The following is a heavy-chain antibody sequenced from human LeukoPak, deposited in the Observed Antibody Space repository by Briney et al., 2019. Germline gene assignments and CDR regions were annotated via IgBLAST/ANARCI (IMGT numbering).Heavy chain of an antibody. CDR2: IKQDGSER. D-gene: IGHD3-10*01. CDR1: EFTFSSYW. Sequence: SGGSLRLSRADSEFTFSSYWMSWVRQAPGKGLEWVANIKQDGSERYYVDSVKGRFTISRDNAKNSLYLQMTSLRAEDTAVYYCARDAGKDAFDMWGQGTMVTVSS. CDR3: ARDAGKDAFDM. V-gene: IGHV3-7*01. J-gene: IGHJ3*02.